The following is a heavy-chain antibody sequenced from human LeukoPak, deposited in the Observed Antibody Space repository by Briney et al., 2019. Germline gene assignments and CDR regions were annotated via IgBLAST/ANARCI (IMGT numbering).Heavy chain of an antibody. CDR1: GYTFTSYG. V-gene: IGHV1-46*01. CDR2: INPSGGST. CDR3: ARDYGFIVATKSWFDP. D-gene: IGHD5-12*01. Sequence: ASVKVSCKASGYTFTSYGISWVRQAPGQGLEWMGIINPSGGSTSYAQKFQGRVTMTRDMSTSTVYMELSSLRSEDTAVYYCARDYGFIVATKSWFDPWGQGTLVTVSS. J-gene: IGHJ5*02.